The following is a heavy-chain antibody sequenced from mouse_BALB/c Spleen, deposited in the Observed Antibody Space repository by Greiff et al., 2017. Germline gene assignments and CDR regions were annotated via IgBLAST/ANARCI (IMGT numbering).Heavy chain of an antibody. J-gene: IGHJ2*01. D-gene: IGHD2-3*01. V-gene: IGHV3-6*02. CDR1: GYSITSGYY. CDR2: ISYDGSN. Sequence: DVKLQESGPGLVKPSQSLSLTCSVTGYSITSGYYWNWIRQFPGNKLEWMGYISYDGSNNYNPSLKNRISITRDTSKNQFFLKLNSVTTEDTATYYSARAPWLLRLDYWGQGTTLTVSS. CDR3: ARAPWLLRLDY.